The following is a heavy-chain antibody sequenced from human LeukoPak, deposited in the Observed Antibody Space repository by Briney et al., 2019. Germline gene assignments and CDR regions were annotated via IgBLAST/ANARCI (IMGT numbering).Heavy chain of an antibody. V-gene: IGHV3-7*01. CDR3: AREGYSYAYYFDY. Sequence: SGGSLRLSCAASGFTFSSYWMNWVRQAPGKGLEWVANIKQDGSEKNYVDSVKGRFTISRDNAKNSLYLQMNSLGAEDTAVYYCAREGYSYAYYFDYWGQGTLVTVSS. J-gene: IGHJ4*02. CDR2: IKQDGSEK. D-gene: IGHD5-18*01. CDR1: GFTFSSYW.